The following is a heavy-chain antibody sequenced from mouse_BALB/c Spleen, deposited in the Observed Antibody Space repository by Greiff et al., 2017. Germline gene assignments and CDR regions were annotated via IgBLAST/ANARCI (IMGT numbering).Heavy chain of an antibody. CDR1: GFSLTGYG. Sequence: VKVVESGPGLVAPSQSLSITCTVSGFSLTGYGVNWVRQPPGKGLEWLGMIWGDGSTDYNSALKSRLSISKDNSKSQVFLKMNSLQTDDTARYYCARDGSTMITRYYAMDYWGQGTSVTVSS. CDR2: IWGDGST. D-gene: IGHD2-4*01. V-gene: IGHV2-6-7*01. CDR3: ARDGSTMITRYYAMDY. J-gene: IGHJ4*01.